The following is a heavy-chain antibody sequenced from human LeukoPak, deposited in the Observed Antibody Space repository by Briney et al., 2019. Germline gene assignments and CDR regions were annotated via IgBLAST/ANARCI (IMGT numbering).Heavy chain of an antibody. CDR1: GGTFSSYA. V-gene: IGHV1-69*13. Sequence: SVTVSCTASGGTFSSYAISWVRQAPGQGLEWMGGIIPIFGTANYAQKFQGRVTITADESTSTAYMELSSLRSEDTAVYYCARDRGDYHYYYYCGMDVWGQGTTVTVSS. J-gene: IGHJ6*02. D-gene: IGHD4-17*01. CDR2: IIPIFGTA. CDR3: ARDRGDYHYYYYCGMDV.